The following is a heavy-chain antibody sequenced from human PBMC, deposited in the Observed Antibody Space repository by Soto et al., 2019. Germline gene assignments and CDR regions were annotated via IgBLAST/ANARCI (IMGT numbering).Heavy chain of an antibody. CDR3: ARPSCTRNSAFDI. Sequence: EVQLVESGGDLVQSGGSLRLSCAASGFTFRNHWMHWVRLSPGEGLVGVSRINTDGSRTDYADSVKGRFTISRDNAKKTLYRQMNSLRAEDTAVDYRARPSCTRNSAFDIWGQETMVT. D-gene: IGHD2-8*01. V-gene: IGHV3-74*01. J-gene: IGHJ3*02. CDR1: GFTFRNHW. CDR2: INTDGSRT.